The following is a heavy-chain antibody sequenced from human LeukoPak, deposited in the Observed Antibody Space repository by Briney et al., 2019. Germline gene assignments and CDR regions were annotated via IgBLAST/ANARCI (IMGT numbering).Heavy chain of an antibody. CDR2: ISSSSSYI. CDR1: GFTFSSFS. Sequence: GGSLRLSCAASGFTFSSFSMNWVRQAPGKGLEWVSSISSSSSYIYYADSVKGRFTISRDNAKNSLYLQMNSLRAEDSAVYYCAKDYAVGSIDYWGQGTLVTVSS. J-gene: IGHJ4*02. CDR3: AKDYAVGSIDY. D-gene: IGHD3-16*01. V-gene: IGHV3-21*04.